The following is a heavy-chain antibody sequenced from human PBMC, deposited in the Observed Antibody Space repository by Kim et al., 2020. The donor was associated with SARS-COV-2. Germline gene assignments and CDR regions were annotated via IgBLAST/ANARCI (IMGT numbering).Heavy chain of an antibody. CDR3: ARQDSSGWSHWFDP. V-gene: IGHV4-59*08. J-gene: IGHJ5*02. Sequence: NPSLKSRVTISVDTSKNQFSLKLSSVTAADTAVYYCARQDSSGWSHWFDPWGQGTLVTVSS. D-gene: IGHD6-19*01.